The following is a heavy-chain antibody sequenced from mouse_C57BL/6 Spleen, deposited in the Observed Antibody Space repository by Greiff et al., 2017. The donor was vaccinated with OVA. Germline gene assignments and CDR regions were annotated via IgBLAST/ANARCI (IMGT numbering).Heavy chain of an antibody. J-gene: IGHJ3*01. CDR1: GYTFTSYW. CDR2: IHPNSGST. Sequence: QVQLQQPGAELVKPGASVKLSCKASGYTFTSYWMHWVKQRPGQGLEWIGMIHPNSGSTNYNEKFQSKATLTVDKSSSTAYMQLSILTSEDAAVYYCAREITGFAYWGQGTLVTVSA. V-gene: IGHV1-64*01. D-gene: IGHD1-3*01. CDR3: AREITGFAY.